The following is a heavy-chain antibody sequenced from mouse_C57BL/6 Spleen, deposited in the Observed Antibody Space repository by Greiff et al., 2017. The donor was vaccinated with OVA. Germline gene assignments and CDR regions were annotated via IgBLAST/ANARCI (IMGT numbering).Heavy chain of an antibody. J-gene: IGHJ2*01. V-gene: IGHV6-3*01. Sequence: EVKVEESGGGLVQPGGSMKLSCVASGFTFSNYWMNWVRQSPEKGLEWVAQIRLKSGNYSTHYAESVKGRFTISRDDSKSSVYLQMNNVRAEDTGIYYCASNFYFDYWGQGTTLTVSS. D-gene: IGHD4-1*01. CDR3: ASNFYFDY. CDR2: IRLKSGNYST. CDR1: GFTFSNYW.